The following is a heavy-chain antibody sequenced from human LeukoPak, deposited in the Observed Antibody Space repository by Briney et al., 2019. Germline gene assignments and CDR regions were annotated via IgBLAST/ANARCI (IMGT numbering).Heavy chain of an antibody. CDR1: GYTFTGYY. Sequence: ASVKVSFKASGYTFTGYYMHWVRQAPGQGLEWMGWINPNSGGTNYAQKFQGRVTMTRDTSISTAYMELSRLRSDDTAVYYCARGGYSIAAADYYYMDVWGKGTTVTISS. J-gene: IGHJ6*03. CDR3: ARGGYSIAAADYYYMDV. V-gene: IGHV1-2*02. CDR2: INPNSGGT. D-gene: IGHD6-13*01.